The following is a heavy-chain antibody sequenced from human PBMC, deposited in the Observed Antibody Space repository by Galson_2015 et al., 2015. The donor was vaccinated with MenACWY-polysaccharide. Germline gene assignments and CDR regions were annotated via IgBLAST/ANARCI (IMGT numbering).Heavy chain of an antibody. J-gene: IGHJ6*02. Sequence: SLRLSCAASGFTFSSYSMNWVRQAPGKGLEWVSSISSSSSYIYYADSVKGRFTISRDNAKSSLYLQMNSLRAEDTAVYYCAREDSSGWYLGPYYYYGMDVWGQGTTVTVSS. CDR1: GFTFSSYS. V-gene: IGHV3-21*01. D-gene: IGHD6-19*01. CDR3: AREDSSGWYLGPYYYYGMDV. CDR2: ISSSSSYI.